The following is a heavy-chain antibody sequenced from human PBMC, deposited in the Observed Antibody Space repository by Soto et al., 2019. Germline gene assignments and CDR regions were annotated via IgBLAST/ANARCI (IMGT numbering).Heavy chain of an antibody. CDR3: ARRGDFFDH. D-gene: IGHD3-16*01. CDR1: GFTFNDYF. J-gene: IGHJ4*02. CDR2: ISSSGGTI. V-gene: IGHV3-11*01. Sequence: QVLLVESGGGLVKPGGSLRLSCAASGFTFNDYFMSWIRQAPGKGLEWVSSISSSGGTIYCADSVRGRFSISRDSAKNSLFLQMNSLRAEDTAVYYCARRGDFFDHWGQGTLVTVSS.